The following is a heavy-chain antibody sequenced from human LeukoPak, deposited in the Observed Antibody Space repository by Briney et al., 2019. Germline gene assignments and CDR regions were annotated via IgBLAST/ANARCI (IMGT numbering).Heavy chain of an antibody. CDR3: ARKTCTSTSCLHP. Sequence: GASVKVSCKASGYMFINYDINWVRQAAGQGLEWMAWMTPKTGNSGSAQKFQGRVTLTRDTSTDTAYMELSNPRSEDTAIYYCARKTCTSTSCLHPWGQGTLVTVSS. CDR2: MTPKTGNS. V-gene: IGHV1-8*01. J-gene: IGHJ5*02. D-gene: IGHD2-2*01. CDR1: GYMFINYD.